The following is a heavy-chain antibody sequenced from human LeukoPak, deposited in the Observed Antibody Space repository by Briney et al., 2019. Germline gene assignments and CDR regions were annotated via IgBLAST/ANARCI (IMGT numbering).Heavy chain of an antibody. Sequence: GGSLRLSCAASGFTFSSYSMNWVRQAPGKGLEWVSSISSSSSYIYHADSVKGRFTISRDNAKNSLYLQMNSLRAGDTAVYYCARDHSSGWYGYWGQGTLVTVSS. CDR1: GFTFSSYS. D-gene: IGHD6-19*01. CDR3: ARDHSSGWYGY. J-gene: IGHJ4*02. CDR2: ISSSSSYI. V-gene: IGHV3-21*01.